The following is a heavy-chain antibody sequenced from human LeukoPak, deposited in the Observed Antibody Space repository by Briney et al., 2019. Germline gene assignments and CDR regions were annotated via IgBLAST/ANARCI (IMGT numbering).Heavy chain of an antibody. CDR3: ARGLNYYDSSGPSPEYFDL. Sequence: SLRLSCAASGFTFDDYAMHWVRQAPGKGLEWVSGISWNSGSIGYADSVKGRFTISRDNAKNSLYLQMNSLRAEDTALYYCARGLNYYDSSGPSPEYFDLWGRGTLVTVSS. CDR2: ISWNSGSI. D-gene: IGHD3-22*01. CDR1: GFTFDDYA. V-gene: IGHV3-9*01. J-gene: IGHJ2*01.